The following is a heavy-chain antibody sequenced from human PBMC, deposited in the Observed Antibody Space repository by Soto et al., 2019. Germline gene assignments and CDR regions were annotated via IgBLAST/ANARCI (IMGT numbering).Heavy chain of an antibody. V-gene: IGHV3-30*18. J-gene: IGHJ4*02. CDR3: VKDGPGLAY. CDR2: ISSDGSKE. CDR1: GVTFSSHG. Sequence: QVQLVESGGGVVQPGRSLRLSCAASGVTFSSHGMHWARQAPGKGLEWVALISSDGSKEYYADSVKGRFTISRDNSKNTLYLQMNSLRAEDTAMYYCVKDGPGLAYWGQGTLVTVSS. D-gene: IGHD3-3*02.